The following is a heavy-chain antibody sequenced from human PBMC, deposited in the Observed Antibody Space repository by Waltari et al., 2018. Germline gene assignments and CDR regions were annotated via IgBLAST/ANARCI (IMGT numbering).Heavy chain of an antibody. J-gene: IGHJ5*02. Sequence: EVQLVETGGGLIQPGGSLRPSCAASGFPARRNYMSWVRQAPGKGLEWVSVIYSGGSTYYADSVKGRFTISRDNSKNTLYLQMNSLRAEDTAVYYCARFEYHAFDPWGQGTLVTVSS. CDR3: ARFEYHAFDP. CDR2: IYSGGST. D-gene: IGHD6-6*01. CDR1: GFPARRNY. V-gene: IGHV3-53*02.